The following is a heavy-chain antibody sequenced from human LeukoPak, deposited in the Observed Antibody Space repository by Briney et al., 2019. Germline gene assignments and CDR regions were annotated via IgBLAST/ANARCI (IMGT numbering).Heavy chain of an antibody. J-gene: IGHJ4*02. CDR2: ISADGGDT. D-gene: IGHD2-21*02. CDR3: TRLWGDCGGDCYSHDF. V-gene: IGHV3-23*01. CDR1: GFTFSSYA. Sequence: GGSLRLSCTASGFTFSSYALSWVRQAPGKGLEWVSAISADGGDTYYADSVKGRFTISRDNSKNTLDLHMNSLRAEDTAVYYCTRLWGDCGGDCYSHDFWGQGTLVTVSS.